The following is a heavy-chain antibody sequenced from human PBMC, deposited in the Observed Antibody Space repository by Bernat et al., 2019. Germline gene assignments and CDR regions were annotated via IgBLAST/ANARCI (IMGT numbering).Heavy chain of an antibody. J-gene: IGHJ5*02. CDR1: GFTFSSYA. CDR2: ISYDGSNK. CDR3: ARDLPYGSSSKYNWFDP. Sequence: QVQLVESGGGVVQPGRSLRLSCAASGFTFSSYAMHWVRQAPGKGLEWVAVISYDGSNKYYADSVKGRFTISRDNSKNTLYLQMNSLRAEDTAVYYCARDLPYGSSSKYNWFDPWGQGTLVTVSS. V-gene: IGHV3-30*01. D-gene: IGHD6-6*01.